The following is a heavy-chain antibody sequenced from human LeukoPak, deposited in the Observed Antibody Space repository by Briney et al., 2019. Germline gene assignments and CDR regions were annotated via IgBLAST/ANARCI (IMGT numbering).Heavy chain of an antibody. CDR2: ISYDGSNK. CDR3: ARALDYYDSSGYSGPFDY. J-gene: IGHJ4*02. Sequence: GGSLRLSCAASGFTFSSYAVHWVRQAPGKGLEWVAVISYDGSNKYYADSVKGRFTISRDNSKDTLYLQMNSLRAEDTAVYYCARALDYYDSSGYSGPFDYWGQGTLVTVSS. D-gene: IGHD3-22*01. CDR1: GFTFSSYA. V-gene: IGHV3-30*04.